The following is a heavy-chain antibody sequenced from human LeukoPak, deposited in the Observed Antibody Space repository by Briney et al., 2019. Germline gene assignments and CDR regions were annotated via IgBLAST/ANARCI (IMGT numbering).Heavy chain of an antibody. V-gene: IGHV3-48*04. CDR3: ARSRMYYDSSGYQAATYAFDI. D-gene: IGHD3-22*01. CDR1: GFTFSSYS. Sequence: GGSLRLSCAASGFTFSSYSMNWVRQAPGKGLEWVSYISSSSSTIYYADSVNGRFTISSDNAKNSLYLQINSLRAEDTAVYYCARSRMYYDSSGYQAATYAFDIWAQGTSDTVSS. J-gene: IGHJ3*02. CDR2: ISSSSSTI.